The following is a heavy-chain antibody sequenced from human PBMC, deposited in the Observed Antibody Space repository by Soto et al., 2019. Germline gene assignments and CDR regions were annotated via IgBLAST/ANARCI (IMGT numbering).Heavy chain of an antibody. J-gene: IGHJ4*02. CDR1: GGSISSDDYY. D-gene: IGHD2-8*02. V-gene: IGHV4-31*03. Sequence: QVQLQESGPGLLKPSQTLSLTCTVSGGSISSDDYYWNWIRQHPGKGLESIGYIYYSGSTYYNPSLQGRVSISVATSKNQFSLSLNSATAADTAMYYCSGGTDRANAAYWGQGSLVTVSS. CDR2: IYYSGST. CDR3: SGGTDRANAAY.